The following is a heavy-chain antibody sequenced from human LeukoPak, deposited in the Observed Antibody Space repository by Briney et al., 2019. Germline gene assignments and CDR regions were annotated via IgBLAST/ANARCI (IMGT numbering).Heavy chain of an antibody. V-gene: IGHV1-2*02. CDR2: INPNSGGT. D-gene: IGHD3-22*01. Sequence: GLEWMGWINPNSGGTNYAQKFQGRVTMTRDTSISTAYMELSRLRSDDTAVYYCAGDSSGYYLWGQGTLVTVSS. J-gene: IGHJ5*02. CDR3: AGDSSGYYL.